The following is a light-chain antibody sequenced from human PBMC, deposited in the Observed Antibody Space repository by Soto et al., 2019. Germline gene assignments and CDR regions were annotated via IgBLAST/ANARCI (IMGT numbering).Light chain of an antibody. V-gene: IGKV1-5*01. J-gene: IGKJ1*01. CDR1: QSISSW. Sequence: TQMTHSPSTLSASVGASDTITCRASQSISSWLAWYQQKPGKAPKLLIYDASSLESGVPSRFSGSGSGTEFTLTISSLQPDDFATYYCQQYNSYSLTFGQGTKVDIK. CDR2: DAS. CDR3: QQYNSYSLT.